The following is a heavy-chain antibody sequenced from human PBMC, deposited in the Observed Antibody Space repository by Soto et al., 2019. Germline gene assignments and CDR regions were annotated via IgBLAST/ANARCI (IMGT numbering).Heavy chain of an antibody. CDR3: ATPFDNDCIPGVQYYYYRDV. J-gene: IGHJ6*03. CDR2: IIPILNIS. V-gene: IGHV1-69*02. Sequence: QVQLVQSGAEVKKPGSSVKVSCKASGGTFSSYTINWVRQAPGQGLEWRGRIIPILNISNFAQRFQGRVTINADKFMTAAYMELSSLRSEDTAVYYCATPFDNDCIPGVQYYYYRDVWGKGTTVTVSS. D-gene: IGHD2-21*02. CDR1: GGTFSSYT.